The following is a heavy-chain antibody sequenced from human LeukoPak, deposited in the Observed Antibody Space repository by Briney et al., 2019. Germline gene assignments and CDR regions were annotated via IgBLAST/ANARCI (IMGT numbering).Heavy chain of an antibody. Sequence: ASVKVSCKASGYTFTGYYMHWVRQAPGQGLEWMGIINPSGGRTSYAQKFQGRVTMTRDMSTSTAYMELSSLRSEDTAVYYCARAGGYCGRISCPYYFDYWGQGSLVAVSS. CDR1: GYTFTGYY. D-gene: IGHD2-15*01. V-gene: IGHV1-46*01. CDR2: INPSGGRT. J-gene: IGHJ4*02. CDR3: ARAGGYCGRISCPYYFDY.